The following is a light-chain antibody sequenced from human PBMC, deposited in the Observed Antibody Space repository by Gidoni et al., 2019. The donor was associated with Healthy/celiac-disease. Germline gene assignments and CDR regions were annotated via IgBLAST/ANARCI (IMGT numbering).Light chain of an antibody. J-gene: IGKJ2*03. CDR2: DAS. V-gene: IGKV1-33*01. Sequence: DSQMTQSPSSLSASVGDRVTITCQASQDMSNYLNWYQQKPGKAPKLLIYDASNLETGVPSRFSGSGSGTDFTFTISSLQPEDIATYYCQQYDNLPYSFGPXTKLEIK. CDR1: QDMSNY. CDR3: QQYDNLPYS.